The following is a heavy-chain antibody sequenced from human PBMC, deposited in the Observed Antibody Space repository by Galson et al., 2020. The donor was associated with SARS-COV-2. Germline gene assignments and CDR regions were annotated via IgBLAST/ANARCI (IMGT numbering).Heavy chain of an antibody. CDR2: IYYSGST. D-gene: IGHD3-22*01. CDR1: GGSISSYY. V-gene: IGHV4-59*08. J-gene: IGHJ5*02. Sequence: ETSETLSLTCTASGGSISSYYWSWIRQPPGKGLEWLGYIYYSGSTHYHPSLKSRVTISVDTSKNQFSLKLSSVTAADTAVYYCARQVRVVVSWEDNWFDPWGQGTLVTVSS. CDR3: ARQVRVVVSWEDNWFDP.